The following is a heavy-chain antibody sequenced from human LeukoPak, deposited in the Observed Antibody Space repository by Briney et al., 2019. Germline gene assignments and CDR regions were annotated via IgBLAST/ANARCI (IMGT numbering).Heavy chain of an antibody. CDR3: ASRGYYDILTGYYQISPFDY. CDR1: GFSLSDHY. D-gene: IGHD3-9*01. J-gene: IGHJ4*02. CDR2: IYYSGST. V-gene: IGHV4-38-2*01. Sequence: GSLRLSCAASGFSLSDHYMDWLRQPPGKGLEWIGSIYYSGSTYYNPSLKSRVTISVDTSKNQFSLKLSSVTAADTAVYYCASRGYYDILTGYYQISPFDYWGQGTLVTVSS.